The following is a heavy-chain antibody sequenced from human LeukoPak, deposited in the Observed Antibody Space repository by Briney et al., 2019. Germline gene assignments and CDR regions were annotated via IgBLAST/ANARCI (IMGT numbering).Heavy chain of an antibody. CDR3: ARHWIQLWFFDY. Sequence: PSETLSLTCTVSGGSISSGGYYWSWIRQHPGKGLEWIGYIYYSGSTYYNPSLKSRVTISVDTSKNQFSLKLSSVTAADTAVYYCARHWIQLWFFDYWGQGTLVTVSS. D-gene: IGHD5-18*01. V-gene: IGHV4-31*03. CDR1: GGSISSGGYY. CDR2: IYYSGST. J-gene: IGHJ4*02.